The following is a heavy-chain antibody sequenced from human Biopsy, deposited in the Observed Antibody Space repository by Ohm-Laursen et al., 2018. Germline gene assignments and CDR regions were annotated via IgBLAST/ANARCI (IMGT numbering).Heavy chain of an antibody. CDR2: ITNSGGTV. V-gene: IGHV3-11*01. Sequence: GSLRLSCAASGFTFRDYYMIWTRQPPGKGLEWVSYITNSGGTVYYEDSVKGRFTVSRDNAKNSLYLQMDRLRDEDPAVYYCSRPPWGRVYGYYNGMDVWGQGTTVIVSS. D-gene: IGHD3-10*01. CDR3: SRPPWGRVYGYYNGMDV. J-gene: IGHJ6*02. CDR1: GFTFRDYY.